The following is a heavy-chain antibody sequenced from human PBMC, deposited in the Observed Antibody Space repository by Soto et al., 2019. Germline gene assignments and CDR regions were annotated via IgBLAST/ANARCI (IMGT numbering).Heavy chain of an antibody. D-gene: IGHD6-6*01. Sequence: ASVKVSCKASGYTFTSYDINWVRQATGQGLEWMGWMNPNSGNTGYAQKFQGRVTMTRNTSISTAYMELSSLRSEDTAVYYCARDSERYGVAAFQHWGQGTLVTVSS. CDR2: MNPNSGNT. CDR1: GYTFTSYD. V-gene: IGHV1-8*01. CDR3: ARDSERYGVAAFQH. J-gene: IGHJ1*01.